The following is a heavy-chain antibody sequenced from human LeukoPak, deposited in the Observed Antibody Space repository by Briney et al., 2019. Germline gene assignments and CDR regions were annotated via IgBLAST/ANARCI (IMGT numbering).Heavy chain of an antibody. Sequence: GGSLRLSCAASGFTFSSYAMHWVRQAPGKGLEWVAVISYDGSNKYYADSVKGRLTISRDNSKNTLYLQMNSLRAEDTAVYYCAKDRRSGSYYDYWGQGTLVTVSS. V-gene: IGHV3-30-3*01. CDR3: AKDRRSGSYYDY. CDR2: ISYDGSNK. D-gene: IGHD1-26*01. CDR1: GFTFSSYA. J-gene: IGHJ4*02.